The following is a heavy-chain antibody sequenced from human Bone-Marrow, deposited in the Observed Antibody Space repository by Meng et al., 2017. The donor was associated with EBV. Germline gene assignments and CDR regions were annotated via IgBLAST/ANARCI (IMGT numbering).Heavy chain of an antibody. V-gene: IGHV4-4*02. CDR3: ARGAVQLYGSGSYRWLDP. D-gene: IGHD3-10*01. CDR1: GASINTSNW. J-gene: IGHJ5*02. Sequence: QGKAQGSGPGLVKPSGTLSLTCAVSGASINTSNWWNWIRQPPGKGLEWIGEIYHSGSINYNPSLKSRVTMSIDTSKKQFSLKVTSLTAADTAVYYCARGAVQLYGSGSYRWLDPWGQGTLVTVSS. CDR2: IYHSGSI.